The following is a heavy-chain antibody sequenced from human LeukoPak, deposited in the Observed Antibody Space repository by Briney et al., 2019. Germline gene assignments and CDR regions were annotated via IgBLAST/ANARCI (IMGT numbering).Heavy chain of an antibody. J-gene: IGHJ4*02. CDR2: VYNSGTT. CDR1: GVSIGSHY. V-gene: IGHV4-59*11. Sequence: SETLFLTCTVSGVSIGSHYWSWIRQSPGKGLEWLGCVYNSGTTVYNPSLTGRVTISVDTSKNQYSLNLRSVTAADAAVYYCARDAYWGQGILVTVSS. CDR3: ARDAY.